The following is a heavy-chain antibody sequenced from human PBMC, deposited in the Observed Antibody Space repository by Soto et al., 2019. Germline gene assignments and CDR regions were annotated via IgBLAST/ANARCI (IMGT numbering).Heavy chain of an antibody. D-gene: IGHD3-3*01. Sequence: ASVKVSCKASGYTLTSYAMHWVRQAPGQRLEWMGWINGGNGDTTYSQKFQGRVTITRDTSASTAYMELSSLRSEDTAVYYCARPGVAYDAFDIWGQGTMVTGSS. CDR2: INGGNGDT. CDR1: GYTLTSYA. CDR3: ARPGVAYDAFDI. V-gene: IGHV1-3*01. J-gene: IGHJ3*02.